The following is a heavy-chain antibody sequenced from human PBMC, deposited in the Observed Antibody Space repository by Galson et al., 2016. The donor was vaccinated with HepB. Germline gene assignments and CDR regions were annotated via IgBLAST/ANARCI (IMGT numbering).Heavy chain of an antibody. CDR2: ISTISSYK. V-gene: IGHV3-21*01. CDR3: SRDTLRGSYGLGDYYGMDV. Sequence: SLRLSCAASGFIFSDYNMNWFRQSPGKGLEWVSSISTISSYKYYADSVRGRVTISRDNARNSLSLHMINLKTEDAAVYYCSRDTLRGSYGLGDYYGMDVWGHGTMVTVS. CDR1: GFIFSDYN. D-gene: IGHD1-26*01. J-gene: IGHJ6*02.